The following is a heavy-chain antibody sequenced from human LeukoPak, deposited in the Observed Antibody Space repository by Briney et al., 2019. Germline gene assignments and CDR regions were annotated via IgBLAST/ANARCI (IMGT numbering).Heavy chain of an antibody. V-gene: IGHV4-34*01. CDR1: GGSFSGYY. CDR2: INHSGST. D-gene: IGHD3-22*01. Sequence: PSETLSLTCAVYGGSFSGYYWSWIRQPPGKGLEWIGEINHSGSTNYNPSLKSRVTISVDTSKNQFSLKLSSVTAADTAVYYCARGGPDYYDSSGPLNWGQRTLVTVSS. CDR3: ARGGPDYYDSSGPLN. J-gene: IGHJ4*02.